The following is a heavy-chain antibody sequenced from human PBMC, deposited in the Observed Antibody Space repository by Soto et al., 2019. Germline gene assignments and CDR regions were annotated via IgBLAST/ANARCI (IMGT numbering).Heavy chain of an antibody. J-gene: IGHJ4*02. Sequence: SVKFSCRASGFTFTSSAVQGVRQARGQRLEWIGWIVVGRGNTNYAQKFQERVTITRDMSTSTAYMKLSSLRSEDTAVYYCAAEAGVNPYHGLDYWGQGTLVTVPS. D-gene: IGHD2-2*01. V-gene: IGHV1-58*01. CDR1: GFTFTSSA. CDR3: AAEAGVNPYHGLDY. CDR2: IVVGRGNT.